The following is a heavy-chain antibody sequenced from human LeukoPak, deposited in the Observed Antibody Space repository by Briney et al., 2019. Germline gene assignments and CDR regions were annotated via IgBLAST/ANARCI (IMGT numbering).Heavy chain of an antibody. CDR3: ARDLPKVVVPAASGY. J-gene: IGHJ4*02. D-gene: IGHD2-2*01. V-gene: IGHV1-18*04. Sequence: ASVKVSCKASGYTFTSYGISWVRQAPGQGLEWMGWISAYNGNTNYAQKLQSRVTMTTDTSTSTAYMELRSLRSDDTAVYYCARDLPKVVVPAASGYWGQGTLVTVSS. CDR1: GYTFTSYG. CDR2: ISAYNGNT.